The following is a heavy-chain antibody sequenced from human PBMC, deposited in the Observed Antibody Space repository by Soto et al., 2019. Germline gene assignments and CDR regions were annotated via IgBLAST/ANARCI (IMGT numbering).Heavy chain of an antibody. CDR3: ARDNSGTTGTTLPDAFDI. J-gene: IGHJ3*02. D-gene: IGHD1-1*01. Sequence: GGSLRLSCAASGFTFSNAWMSWVRQAPGKGLEWVSVIYSGGSTYYADSVKGRFTISRDNSKNTLYLQMNSLRAEDTAVYYCARDNSGTTGTTLPDAFDIWGQGTMVTVSS. CDR1: GFTFSNAW. V-gene: IGHV3-66*01. CDR2: IYSGGST.